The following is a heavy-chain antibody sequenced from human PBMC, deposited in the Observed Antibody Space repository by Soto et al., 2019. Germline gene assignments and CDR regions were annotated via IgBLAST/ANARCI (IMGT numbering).Heavy chain of an antibody. D-gene: IGHD6-6*01. Sequence: ASVKVSCKASGYTFTGYYMQWVRQAPGQGLEWMGWINPNSGGTNYAQKFQGRVTMTRDTSISTAYMELSRLRSDDTAVYYCARGGSIAARQLAGGDYWGQGTLVTVSS. CDR1: GYTFTGYY. CDR2: INPNSGGT. J-gene: IGHJ4*02. V-gene: IGHV1-2*02. CDR3: ARGGSIAARQLAGGDY.